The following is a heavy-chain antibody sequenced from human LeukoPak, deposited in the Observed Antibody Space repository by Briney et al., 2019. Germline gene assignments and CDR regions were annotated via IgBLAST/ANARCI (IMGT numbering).Heavy chain of an antibody. D-gene: IGHD2-15*01. CDR1: GFTFSSYS. Sequence: GGSLRLSCAASGFTFSSYSMHWVRQAPGKGLEWVAVISYDGSNKYYADSVKGRFTISRDNSKNTLYLQMNSLRAEDTAVYYCARDPRGPTGYDSGAWDTFDYWGQGTLVTVSS. V-gene: IGHV3-30*04. J-gene: IGHJ4*02. CDR3: ARDPRGPTGYDSGAWDTFDY. CDR2: ISYDGSNK.